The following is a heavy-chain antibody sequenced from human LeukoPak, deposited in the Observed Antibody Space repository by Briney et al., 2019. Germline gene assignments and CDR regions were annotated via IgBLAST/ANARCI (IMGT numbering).Heavy chain of an antibody. CDR3: ARDTAPYDFWSGYGYYYGMDV. V-gene: IGHV1-18*01. J-gene: IGHJ6*02. CDR1: GYTFTSYG. D-gene: IGHD3-3*01. Sequence: GASVKVSCKASGYTFTSYGISWVRQAPGQGLGWMGWISAYNGNTNYAQKLQGRVTMTTDTSTSTAYMELRSLRSDDTAVYYCARDTAPYDFWSGYGYYYGMDVWGQGTTVTVSS. CDR2: ISAYNGNT.